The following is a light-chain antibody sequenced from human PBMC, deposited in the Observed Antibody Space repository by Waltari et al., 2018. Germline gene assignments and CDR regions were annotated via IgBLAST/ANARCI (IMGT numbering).Light chain of an antibody. CDR3: QEHVTYWA. CDR2: DAS. J-gene: IGKJ1*01. Sequence: DIQMTQSPSTRSASVGDRVTITCRASQSINRWWAWYQQKPGKAPKLLIYDASSLESGVPSRFSGSGSGTEFTLTISSLQPDDFATYYCQEHVTYWAFGQGTKVEMK. V-gene: IGKV1-5*01. CDR1: QSINRW.